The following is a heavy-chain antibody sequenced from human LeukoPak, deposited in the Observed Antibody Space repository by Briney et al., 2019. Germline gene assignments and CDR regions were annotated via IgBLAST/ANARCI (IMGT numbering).Heavy chain of an antibody. CDR3: ARGSLGRDRFDP. J-gene: IGHJ5*02. CDR2: MNPNSGNT. V-gene: IGHV1-8*01. CDR1: GYTFTSYD. D-gene: IGHD2-15*01. Sequence: ASVKVSCKASGYTFTSYDINWVRQATGQGLEWMGWMNPNSGNTGYAQKFQGRVTMTRNTSISTAYMELSSLRSEDTAMYYCARGSLGRDRFDPWGQGTLATVSS.